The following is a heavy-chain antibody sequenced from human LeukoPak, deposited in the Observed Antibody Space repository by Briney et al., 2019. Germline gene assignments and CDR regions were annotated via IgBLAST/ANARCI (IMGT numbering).Heavy chain of an antibody. V-gene: IGHV4-34*01. D-gene: IGHD7-27*01. J-gene: IGHJ3*02. CDR1: DGSFSGYY. CDR3: ARNLTGDAFDI. Sequence: SETLSLTCAVYDGSFSGYYWSWIRQPPGKGLEWIGEINHSGSTNYNPSLKSRVTISVDTSKNQFSLKLSSVTAADTAVYYCARNLTGDAFDIWGQGTMITVSS. CDR2: INHSGST.